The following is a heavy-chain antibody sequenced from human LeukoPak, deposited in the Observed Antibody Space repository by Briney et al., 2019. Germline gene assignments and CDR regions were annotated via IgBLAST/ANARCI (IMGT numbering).Heavy chain of an antibody. D-gene: IGHD1-7*01. CDR1: GFTFDDYA. J-gene: IGHJ4*02. V-gene: IGHV3-7*01. Sequence: SLRLSXAASGFTFDDYAMHWVRQAPGKGLEWVAQTKQDGSEKYYVDSVKGRFTTSRDKNSLFLQMNSVRAEDTAVYYCVGWGISGITNHWGQGTLVTVSS. CDR2: TKQDGSEK. CDR3: VGWGISGITNH.